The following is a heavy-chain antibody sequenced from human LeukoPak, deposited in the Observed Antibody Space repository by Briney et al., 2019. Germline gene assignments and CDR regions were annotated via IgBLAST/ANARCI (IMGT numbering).Heavy chain of an antibody. Sequence: SETLSLTCSVPGGSISGYYWSWIRQPPGKALEWIGYIYSSGSTNFNPSLQSRVTISVDASKNQVSLNLSSVTAADTAIYYCARLTFTTRPVDVWGKGTTVTVSS. D-gene: IGHD6-6*01. CDR2: IYSSGST. V-gene: IGHV4-4*09. CDR1: GGSISGYY. CDR3: ARLTFTTRPVDV. J-gene: IGHJ6*04.